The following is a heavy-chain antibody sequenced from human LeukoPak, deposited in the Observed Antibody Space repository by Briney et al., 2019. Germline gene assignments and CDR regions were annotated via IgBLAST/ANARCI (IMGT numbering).Heavy chain of an antibody. V-gene: IGHV3-69-1*01. Sequence: PGGSLRLSCAASGFTFSNAWMNWVRQAPGKGLEWVSSISSSSYIYYVDSVKGRFTISRDNAKNSLYLRMNSLRAEDTAVYYCARDPLVLGSSDRVHYWGQGTLVTVSS. CDR1: GFTFSNAW. D-gene: IGHD2-2*01. J-gene: IGHJ4*02. CDR3: ARDPLVLGSSDRVHY. CDR2: ISSSSYI.